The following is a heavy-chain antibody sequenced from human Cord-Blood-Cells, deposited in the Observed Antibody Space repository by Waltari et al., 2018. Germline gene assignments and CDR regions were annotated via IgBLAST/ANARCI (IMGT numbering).Heavy chain of an antibody. CDR2: ISWNSGSI. CDR1: GFTFDDFA. Sequence: EVQLVESGGGLVQPGRSMRRSCAASGFTFDDFAMNWVRQAPGKGLEWVSGISWNSGSIGYADSVKGRFTISRDNAKNSLYLQMNSLRAEDTALYYCAKGVAATEGVDYWGQGTLVTVSS. CDR3: AKGVAATEGVDY. V-gene: IGHV3-9*01. D-gene: IGHD2-15*01. J-gene: IGHJ4*02.